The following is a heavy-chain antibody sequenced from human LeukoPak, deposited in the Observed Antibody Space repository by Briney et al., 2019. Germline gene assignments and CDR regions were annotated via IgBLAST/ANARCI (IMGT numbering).Heavy chain of an antibody. V-gene: IGHV4-39*01. CDR2: IYYSGDT. Sequence: SETLSLTCTISGGSISSSSYYWGWIRQPPGRGLEWIGSIYYSGDTYYNPSLKSRRVTISVDTSKNQFSLRLSSVTAADTAVYYCARHQWHYYYYMGVWGKGSTVTVSS. J-gene: IGHJ6*03. CDR3: ARHQWHYYYYMGV. CDR1: GGSISSSSYY. D-gene: IGHD6-19*01.